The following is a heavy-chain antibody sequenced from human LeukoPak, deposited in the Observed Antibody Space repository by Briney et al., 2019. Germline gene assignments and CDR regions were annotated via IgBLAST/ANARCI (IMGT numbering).Heavy chain of an antibody. CDR2: ICYSGSA. D-gene: IGHD6-13*01. CDR3: ARHIYSSWDRAFDI. V-gene: IGHV4-59*08. J-gene: IGHJ3*02. CDR1: GGPVNSYH. Sequence: SETLALTCTVSGGPVNSYHWSWIRQPPGEGLEGMGYICYSGSANYNPSLKSRLTISVDTSKNQFSLKLSSVTAADTAVYYCARHIYSSWDRAFDIWGQGTMVTVSS.